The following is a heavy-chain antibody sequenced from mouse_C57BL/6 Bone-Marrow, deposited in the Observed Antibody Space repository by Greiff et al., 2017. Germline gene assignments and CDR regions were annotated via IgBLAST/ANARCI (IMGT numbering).Heavy chain of an antibody. J-gene: IGHJ2*01. CDR1: GYTFTSYW. CDR3: AHYDYDDDGDY. CDR2: IHPNSGST. D-gene: IGHD2-4*01. Sequence: QVQLQQPGAELVKPGASVKLSCKASGYTFTSYWMHWVTQRPGQGLEWIGMIHPNSGSTNYNEKFKSKATLTVDKSSSTAYMQLSSLTSEDSAVYYCAHYDYDDDGDYWGQGTTLTVSS. V-gene: IGHV1-64*01.